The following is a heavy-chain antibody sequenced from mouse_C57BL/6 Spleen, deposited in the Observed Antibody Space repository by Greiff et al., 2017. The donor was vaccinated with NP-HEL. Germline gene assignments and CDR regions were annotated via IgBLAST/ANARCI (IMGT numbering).Heavy chain of an antibody. V-gene: IGHV1-64*01. J-gene: IGHJ4*01. Sequence: QVQLQQPGAELVKPGASVKLSCKASGYTFTSYWMHWVKQRPGQGLEWIGMIHPNSGSTNYNEKFKSKATLTVDKTSSTAYMQLSSLTSEDSAVYYCEKSIRKAMDYWGQGTSVTVSS. CDR2: IHPNSGST. CDR1: GYTFTSYW. D-gene: IGHD1-3*01. CDR3: EKSIRKAMDY.